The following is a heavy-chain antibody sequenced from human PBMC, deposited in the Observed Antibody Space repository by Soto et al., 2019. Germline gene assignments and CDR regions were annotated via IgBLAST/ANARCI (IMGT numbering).Heavy chain of an antibody. CDR2: ISGSGGSS. CDR3: AKVTKRAAAGRYEYYKYGMDV. D-gene: IGHD6-13*01. V-gene: IGHV3-23*01. J-gene: IGHJ6*02. Sequence: GGSLRLSCAAAGFAFSTYAMTWVRQAPGKGLEWVSVISGSGGSSYYAASVKGRFTISRDNSKNTLFLQMNGLRAEDTAVYYCAKVTKRAAAGRYEYYKYGMDVWGQGTTVTVSS. CDR1: GFAFSTYA.